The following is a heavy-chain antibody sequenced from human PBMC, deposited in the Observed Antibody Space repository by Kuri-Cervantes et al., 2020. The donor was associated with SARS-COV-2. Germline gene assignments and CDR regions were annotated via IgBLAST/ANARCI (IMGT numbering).Heavy chain of an antibody. CDR1: GGSFSTYA. J-gene: IGHJ3*02. V-gene: IGHV1-69*13. CDR2: IIPIFREL. CDR3: ARGDPKPYDSRFVHAFDI. Sequence: SVKVSCKVSGGSFSTYAITWVRQAPGQGLEWMGGIIPIFRELNYAQKFQGRVTITADEPTTTAYMELSSLKSEDTAVYYCARGDPKPYDSRFVHAFDIWGQGTMVTVSS. D-gene: IGHD3-22*01.